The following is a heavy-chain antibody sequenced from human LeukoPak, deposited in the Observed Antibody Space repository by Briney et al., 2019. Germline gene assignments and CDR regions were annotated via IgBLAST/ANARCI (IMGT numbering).Heavy chain of an antibody. J-gene: IGHJ6*02. CDR3: VVTTNYYYGMDV. V-gene: IGHV4-31*03. CDR1: GGSISSGGYY. Sequence: PSETLSLTCTVSGGSISSGGYYWSWIRQHPGTGLEWIGYIYYSGSTYYNPSLKSRVTISVDTSKNQFSLKLSSVTAADTAVYYCVVTTNYYYGMDVWGQGTTVTVSS. D-gene: IGHD4-17*01. CDR2: IYYSGST.